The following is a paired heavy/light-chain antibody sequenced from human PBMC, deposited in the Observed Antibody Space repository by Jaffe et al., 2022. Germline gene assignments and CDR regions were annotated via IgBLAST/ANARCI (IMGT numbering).Heavy chain of an antibody. J-gene: IGHJ5*02. Sequence: QVQLVQSGAEVKKPGSSVKVSCKASGGTFSSYAISWVRQAPGQGLEWMGGIIPIFGTANYAQKFQGRVTITTDESTSTAYMELSSLRSEDTAVYYCARVIAGELSPSLLAGWFDPWGQGTLVTVSS. CDR1: GGTFSSYA. CDR2: IIPIFGTA. V-gene: IGHV1-69*05. CDR3: ARVIAGELSPSLLAGWFDP. D-gene: IGHD3-16*02.
Light chain of an antibody. CDR1: NIGSKS. Sequence: SYVLTQPPSVSVAPGQTARITCGGNNIGSKSVHWYQQKPGQAPVLVVYDDSDRPSGIPERFSGSNSGNTATLTISRVEAGDEADYYCQVWDSSSDHYVFGTGTKVTVL. CDR3: QVWDSSSDHYV. J-gene: IGLJ1*01. CDR2: DDS. V-gene: IGLV3-21*02.